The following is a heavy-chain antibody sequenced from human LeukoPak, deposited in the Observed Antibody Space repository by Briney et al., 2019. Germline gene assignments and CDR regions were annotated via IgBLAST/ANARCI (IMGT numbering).Heavy chain of an antibody. CDR2: IYYSGST. Sequence: SETLSLTCTVSGGSIISSSYYWSWIRQHPGKGLEWIGYIYYSGSTYYNPSLKSRVTISVDTSKNQFSLKLSSVTAADTAVYYCASSLTYYYDSSGPRVDYWGQGTLVTVSS. V-gene: IGHV4-31*03. CDR1: GGSIISSSYY. CDR3: ASSLTYYYDSSGPRVDY. D-gene: IGHD3-22*01. J-gene: IGHJ4*02.